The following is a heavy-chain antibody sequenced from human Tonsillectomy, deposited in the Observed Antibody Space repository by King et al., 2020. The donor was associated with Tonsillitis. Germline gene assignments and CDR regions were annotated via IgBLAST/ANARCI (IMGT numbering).Heavy chain of an antibody. CDR1: GGSISSSSYH. Sequence: QLQESGPGLVKPSETLSLTCTVSGGSISSSSYHWGWIRQPPGKGLEWIGSIYYSGSTYYNPSLKSRVTISVDTSKNQFSLKLSSVTAADTAVYYCARWGYSSGYGSDVWGQGTTVTVSS. D-gene: IGHD3-22*01. J-gene: IGHJ6*02. V-gene: IGHV4-39*07. CDR3: ARWGYSSGYGSDV. CDR2: IYYSGST.